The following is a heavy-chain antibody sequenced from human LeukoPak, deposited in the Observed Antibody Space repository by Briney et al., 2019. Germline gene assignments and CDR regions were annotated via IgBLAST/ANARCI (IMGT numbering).Heavy chain of an antibody. D-gene: IGHD5-12*01. CDR3: ARALGGATRLPFDY. CDR2: IIPIFGTA. CDR1: GGTFSSYA. Sequence: ASVKVSCKASGGTFSSYAISWVRQAPGQGLEWMGRIIPIFGTANYAQKFQGRVTMTRDTSTSTVYMELSSLRSEDTAVYYCARALGGATRLPFDYWGQGTLVTVSS. J-gene: IGHJ4*02. V-gene: IGHV1-69*05.